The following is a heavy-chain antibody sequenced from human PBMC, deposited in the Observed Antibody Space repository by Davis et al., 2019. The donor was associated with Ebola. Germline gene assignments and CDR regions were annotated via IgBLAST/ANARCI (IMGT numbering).Heavy chain of an antibody. CDR1: GFSFSNHA. Sequence: GESLKISCAASGFSFSNHAMSWVRQAPGKGLQWVSSISISADRTYYADSVKGRFTISRDNFVDTLYLQMNSLRAEDTAVYYCANEIRPNDYWGQGTLVTVSS. CDR3: ANEIRPNDY. V-gene: IGHV3-23*01. CDR2: ISISADRT. J-gene: IGHJ4*02.